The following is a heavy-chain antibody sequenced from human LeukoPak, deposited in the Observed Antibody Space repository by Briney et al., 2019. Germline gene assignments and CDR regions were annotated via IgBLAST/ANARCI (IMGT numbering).Heavy chain of an antibody. Sequence: GGSLRLSCAASGFTFDDYAMHWVRQAPGKGLEWVSGISWNSGSIGYADSVKGRFTISRDNAKNSLYLQMNSLRAEDTALYYCARTKGGSYYYFDYWGQGTLVTVSS. CDR1: GFTFDDYA. V-gene: IGHV3-9*01. J-gene: IGHJ4*02. CDR3: ARTKGGSYYYFDY. D-gene: IGHD1-26*01. CDR2: ISWNSGSI.